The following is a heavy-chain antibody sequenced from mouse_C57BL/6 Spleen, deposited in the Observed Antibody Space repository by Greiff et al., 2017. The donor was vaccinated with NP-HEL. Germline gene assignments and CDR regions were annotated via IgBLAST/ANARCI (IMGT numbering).Heavy chain of an antibody. V-gene: IGHV5-6*01. J-gene: IGHJ2*01. CDR3: ARQEFLWCDY. Sequence: EVKLVESGGDLVKPGGSLKLSCAASGFTFSSYGMSWVRQTPDKRLEWVATISSGGSYTYYPDSVKGRFTISRDNAKNTLYLQMSSLKSEDTAMYYCARQEFLWCDYWGQGTTLTVSS. CDR2: ISSGGSYT. D-gene: IGHD1-1*02. CDR1: GFTFSSYG.